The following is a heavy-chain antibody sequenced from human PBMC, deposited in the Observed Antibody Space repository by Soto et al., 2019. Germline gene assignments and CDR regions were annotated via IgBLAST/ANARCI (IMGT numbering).Heavy chain of an antibody. CDR3: ARRGSGSYYDY. Sequence: EVQLLESGGGLVQPGGSLRLCYAASRFTFSSYAMRWVRQAPVKGLEWVSAISGSGGSTYYADSVKGRFTISRDNSKNTLYLQMNSLRAEDTAVYYCARRGSGSYYDYWGQGTLVTVSS. D-gene: IGHD1-26*01. J-gene: IGHJ4*02. CDR1: RFTFSSYA. V-gene: IGHV3-23*01. CDR2: ISGSGGST.